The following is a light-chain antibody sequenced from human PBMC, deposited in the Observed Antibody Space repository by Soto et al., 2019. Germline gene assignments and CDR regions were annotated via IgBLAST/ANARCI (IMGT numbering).Light chain of an antibody. J-gene: IGKJ1*01. Sequence: DIQMTQSPSTLSGSVGDRVTITSRASQSISSWLAWYQQKPGKAPKVLIFDASSLESGVPSRFSGSGSATEFTLTISSLQPDDFATYYCQQYSTYPWTFGQGTKVDI. CDR2: DAS. V-gene: IGKV1-5*01. CDR1: QSISSW. CDR3: QQYSTYPWT.